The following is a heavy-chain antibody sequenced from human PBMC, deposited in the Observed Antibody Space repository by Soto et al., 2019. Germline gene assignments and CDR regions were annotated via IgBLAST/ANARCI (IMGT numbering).Heavy chain of an antibody. J-gene: IGHJ5*02. V-gene: IGHV3-33*01. CDR2: IWYDGSNK. CDR3: ARSYTSGWYSGGWFDP. Sequence: QVPLVESGGGVVQPGRSLRLSCAASGFTFSNYGMHWVRQAPGKGLEWVAVIWYDGSNKYYADSVKGRFTISRDNSKNTLYLQMNSLRAEDTAVYYCARSYTSGWYSGGWFDPWGQGTLVTVSS. CDR1: GFTFSNYG. D-gene: IGHD6-19*01.